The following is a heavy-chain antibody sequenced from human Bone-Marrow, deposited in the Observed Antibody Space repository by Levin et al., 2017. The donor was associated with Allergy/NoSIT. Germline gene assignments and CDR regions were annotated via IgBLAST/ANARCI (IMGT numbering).Heavy chain of an antibody. CDR2: ISYDGSNK. CDR1: GFTFSSYG. V-gene: IGHV3-30*03. D-gene: IGHD6-19*01. Sequence: GGSLRLSCAASGFTFSSYGMHWVRQAPGKGLEWVAVISYDGSNKYYADSVKGRFTISRDNSKNTLYLQMNSLRAEDTAVYYCATTTSTQRNTRRKIIAVAGNDAFDIWGQGTMVTVSS. J-gene: IGHJ3*02. CDR3: ATTTSTQRNTRRKIIAVAGNDAFDI.